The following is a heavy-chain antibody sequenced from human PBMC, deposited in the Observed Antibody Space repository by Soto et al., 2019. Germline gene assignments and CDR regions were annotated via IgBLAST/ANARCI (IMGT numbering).Heavy chain of an antibody. J-gene: IGHJ6*02. CDR1: GFTFSTYG. Sequence: AASGFTFSTYGMHWVRQAPGKGLEWVAVISNDGSRKYYADSVKGRFTISRDNSKNTVYLQMNSLRAEDTAVYYCAMAGYCTYGVCYSYFYFGMDDWGQGTTVTVSS. CDR2: ISNDGSRK. D-gene: IGHD2-8*01. CDR3: AMAGYCTYGVCYSYFYFGMDD. V-gene: IGHV3-30*03.